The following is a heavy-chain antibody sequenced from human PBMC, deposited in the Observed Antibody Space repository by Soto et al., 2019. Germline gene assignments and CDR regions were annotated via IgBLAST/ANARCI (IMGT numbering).Heavy chain of an antibody. CDR3: AGDRGVLTRLFDP. D-gene: IGHD3-10*01. J-gene: IGHJ5*02. CDR2: IYYSGST. V-gene: IGHV4-39*01. CDR1: GGSISSSSFH. Sequence: ETLSLTCTVSGGSISSSSFHWGWIRQPPGKGLEWIGSIYYSGSTYYNPSLKSRVSISVDTSKNQFSLNLNSVTDADTAVYYCAGDRGVLTRLFDPWGQGTLVTVSS.